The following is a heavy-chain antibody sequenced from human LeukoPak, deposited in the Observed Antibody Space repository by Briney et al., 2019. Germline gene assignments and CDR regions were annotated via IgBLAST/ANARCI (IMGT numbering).Heavy chain of an antibody. CDR2: ISYDGSNK. V-gene: IGHV3-30*18. D-gene: IGHD6-19*01. CDR3: AKDWEAVSGTPTGIDY. Sequence: GGSLRLSCAASGFTFSSYGMHWVRQAPGKGLEWVAVISYDGSNKYYADSVKGRFTISRDNSKNTLYLQMNSLRVEDTAVYYCAKDWEAVSGTPTGIDYWGQGTLVTVSS. J-gene: IGHJ4*02. CDR1: GFTFSSYG.